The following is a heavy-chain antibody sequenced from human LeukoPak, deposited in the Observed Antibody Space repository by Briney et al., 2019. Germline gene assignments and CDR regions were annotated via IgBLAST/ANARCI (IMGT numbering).Heavy chain of an antibody. V-gene: IGHV3-74*01. CDR2: INSDGSIT. CDR1: GFTFSSYW. J-gene: IGHJ3*02. CDR3: AKDGAAAGKGELDAFDI. Sequence: PGGSLRLSCVGSGFTFSSYWMHWVRQAPGKGLEWVSRINSDGSITNYADSVKGRFTISRDNSKNTLYLQMNSLRAEDTAVYYCAKDGAAAGKGELDAFDIWGQGTMVTVSS. D-gene: IGHD6-13*01.